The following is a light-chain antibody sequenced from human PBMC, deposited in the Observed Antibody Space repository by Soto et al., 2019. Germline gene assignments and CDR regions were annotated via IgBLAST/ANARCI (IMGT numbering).Light chain of an antibody. Sequence: EIVLTQSPGTLSLSPGERATLSCRASQSVSTNYLAWYQQKPGQSPRLLIYGATSRATGIPDRFSGSGSGTGFILTISRLEPEDFAVYFCHQYGTSPYTFGQGTKVDIK. CDR2: GAT. V-gene: IGKV3-20*01. CDR1: QSVSTNY. J-gene: IGKJ2*01. CDR3: HQYGTSPYT.